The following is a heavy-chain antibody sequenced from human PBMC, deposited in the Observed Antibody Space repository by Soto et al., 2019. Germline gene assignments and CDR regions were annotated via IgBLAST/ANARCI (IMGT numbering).Heavy chain of an antibody. J-gene: IGHJ6*02. CDR2: TYHSGNP. Sequence: PSETLSLTCDVSGDTISTGGYTWAWIRQPPGKALEWFGHTYHSGNPYYNPSLKSRVIISVDRSKNQFSLKLNSLRPEDTALYYCTKARLWGGDGYNSYYYNAMEVWGQGTTVTVSS. CDR3: TKARLWGGDGYNSYYYNAMEV. D-gene: IGHD3-16*01. V-gene: IGHV4-30-2*02. CDR1: GDTISTGGYT.